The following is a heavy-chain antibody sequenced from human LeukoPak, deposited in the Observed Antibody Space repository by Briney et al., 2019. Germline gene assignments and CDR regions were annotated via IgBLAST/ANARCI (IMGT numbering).Heavy chain of an antibody. CDR2: ISYDGSNK. CDR3: ARVGIEIAVAGDYDY. CDR1: GFTFSSYA. Sequence: GGTLRLSCAVSGFTFSSYAMHWGREAPGKGRGWGAVISYDGSNKHYADSVKGRFTISRDNSTNTLYLQMNSLRAEDTAVYYCARVGIEIAVAGDYDYWGQGTLVTVSS. D-gene: IGHD6-19*01. J-gene: IGHJ4*02. V-gene: IGHV3-30-3*01.